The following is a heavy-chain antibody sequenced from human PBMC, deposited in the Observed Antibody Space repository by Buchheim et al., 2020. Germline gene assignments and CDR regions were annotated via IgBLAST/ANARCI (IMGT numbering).Heavy chain of an antibody. J-gene: IGHJ4*02. CDR1: GFSLSTSGMC. CDR3: ARHRRTVPRGLPYFDY. D-gene: IGHD4-17*01. V-gene: IGHV2-70*15. CDR2: IDWDDDK. Sequence: QVTLRESGPALVKPTQTLTLTCTFSGFSLSTSGMCVSWIRQPPGKALEWLARIDWDDDKYYSPSLKTRLTISKDTSKNQVFLTMTNMDPVDTATYYCARHRRTVPRGLPYFDYWGQGTL.